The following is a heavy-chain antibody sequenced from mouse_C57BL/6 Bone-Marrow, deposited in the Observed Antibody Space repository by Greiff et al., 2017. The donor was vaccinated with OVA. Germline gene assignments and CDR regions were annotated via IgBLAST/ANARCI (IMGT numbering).Heavy chain of an antibody. V-gene: IGHV3-6*01. CDR3: ARVIGDYWYFDV. CDR1: GYSITSGYY. Sequence: VQLKESGPGLVKPSQSLSLTCSVTGYSITSGYYWNWIRQFPGNKLEWMGYISYDGSNNYNPSLKNRISITRDTSKNQFFLKLNSVTTEDTATYYCARVIGDYWYFDVWGTGTTVTVSS. J-gene: IGHJ1*03. CDR2: ISYDGSN. D-gene: IGHD3-1*01.